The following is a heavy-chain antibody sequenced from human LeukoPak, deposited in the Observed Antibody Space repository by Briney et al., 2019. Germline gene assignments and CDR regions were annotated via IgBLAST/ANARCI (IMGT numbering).Heavy chain of an antibody. Sequence: ASVKVSCKASGYTFTGYYMHWVRQAPGQGLEWMGWINPNSGGTNYAQKFQGRVTMTRDTSISTAYMELSRLRSDDTAVYYCARGVAGSYYYYYMDVWGKGTTVTVSS. J-gene: IGHJ6*03. D-gene: IGHD6-19*01. CDR2: INPNSGGT. CDR3: ARGVAGSYYYYYMDV. CDR1: GYTFTGYY. V-gene: IGHV1-2*02.